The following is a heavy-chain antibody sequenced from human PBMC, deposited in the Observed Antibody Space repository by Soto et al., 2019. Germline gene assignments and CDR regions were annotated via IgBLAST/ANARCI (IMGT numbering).Heavy chain of an antibody. CDR2: IFFTGST. CDR1: GGSVSTGNYN. Sequence: XATLSLTCTVSGGSVSTGNYNWSWVRQTPGKVLEWIGNIFFTGSTHYNPSLTSRVTISVDTSNNQFSLELRSVTAADTAVYYCARDGHGMDVWGQGTTVTVSS. V-gene: IGHV4-61*01. J-gene: IGHJ6*02. CDR3: ARDGHGMDV.